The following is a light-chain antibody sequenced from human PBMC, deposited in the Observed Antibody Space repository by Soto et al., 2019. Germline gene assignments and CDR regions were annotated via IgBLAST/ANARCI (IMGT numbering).Light chain of an antibody. CDR1: QTISSY. J-gene: IGKJ4*01. CDR3: QHSYSTPPT. Sequence: DLQMTQSPSSLSASVGDRVTITCRASQTISSYLNWYQQKPGKAPKLLIYAASSLQSGVPSRFSGSGSGTEFTLTISSLQPEDFATYYCQHSYSTPPTFGGGTKVEIK. CDR2: AAS. V-gene: IGKV1-39*01.